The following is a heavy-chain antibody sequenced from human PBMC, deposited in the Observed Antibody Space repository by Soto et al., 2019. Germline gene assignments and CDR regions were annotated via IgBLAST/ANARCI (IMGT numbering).Heavy chain of an antibody. V-gene: IGHV1-2*04. Sequence: ASVKVSCKXSGYTFTGYYMHWVRQAPGQGLERMGWINPNSGGTNYAQKFQGWVTMTRDTSISTAYMELSRLRSDDTAVYYCARAATYDFWSGYRYYYYGMDVWGQGTTVTVSS. D-gene: IGHD3-3*01. CDR2: INPNSGGT. CDR1: GYTFTGYY. CDR3: ARAATYDFWSGYRYYYYGMDV. J-gene: IGHJ6*02.